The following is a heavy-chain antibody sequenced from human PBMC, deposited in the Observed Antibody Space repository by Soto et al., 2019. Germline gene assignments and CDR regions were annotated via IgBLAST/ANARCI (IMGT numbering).Heavy chain of an antibody. D-gene: IGHD2-2*01. J-gene: IGHJ4*02. CDR1: GGSISSGGYY. CDR2: IYYSGST. Sequence: QVQLQESGPGLVKPSQTLSLTCTVSGGSISSGGYYWSWIRQHPGKGLEWIGYIYYSGSTYYNPSLKSRVTISVDTSKNQCSLKRSSVTAADTAVYYCARGRSSTSPYPIGYWGQGTLVTVSS. CDR3: ARGRSSTSPYPIGY. V-gene: IGHV4-31*03.